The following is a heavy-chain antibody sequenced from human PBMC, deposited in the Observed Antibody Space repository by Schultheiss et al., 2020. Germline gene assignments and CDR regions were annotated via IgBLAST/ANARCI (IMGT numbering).Heavy chain of an antibody. V-gene: IGHV4-34*01. CDR1: GGSISSYY. J-gene: IGHJ6*02. CDR2: INHSGST. CDR3: ARGDIVVVVAAIRGSYYYYYGMDV. Sequence: SETLSLTCAVSGGSISSYYWSWIRQPPGKGLEWIGEINHSGSTNYNPSLKSRVTISVDTSKNQFSLKLSSVTAADTAVYYCARGDIVVVVAAIRGSYYYYYGMDVWGQGTTVTVSS. D-gene: IGHD2-15*01.